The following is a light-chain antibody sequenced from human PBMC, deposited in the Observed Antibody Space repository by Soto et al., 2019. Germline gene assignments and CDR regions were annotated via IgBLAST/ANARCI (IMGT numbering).Light chain of an antibody. V-gene: IGKV3-11*01. J-gene: IGKJ2*01. Sequence: EIVLTQSAAILSSSPGERATLSCRASQSVSSYLAWYQQKPGQAPRLLIYDASNRATGIPARFSGSGSGTDFTLTISSLEPEAFAVYYCQQRSNWHRATFGQGTKLEIK. CDR1: QSVSSY. CDR3: QQRSNWHRAT. CDR2: DAS.